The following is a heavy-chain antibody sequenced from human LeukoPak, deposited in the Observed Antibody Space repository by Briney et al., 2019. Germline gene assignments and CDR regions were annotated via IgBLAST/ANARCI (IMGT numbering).Heavy chain of an antibody. Sequence: GSLRLSCTASGFTFGDYAMSWVRQAPGKGLEWVGFIRSKAYGGTTEYAASVKGRFTISRDDSKAIAYLQMNSLKTEDTAVYYCTRDPTSSFWSGYQFDFWGQGTLVTVSS. D-gene: IGHD3-3*01. CDR2: IRSKAYGGTT. CDR3: TRDPTSSFWSGYQFDF. CDR1: GFTFGDYA. V-gene: IGHV3-49*04. J-gene: IGHJ4*02.